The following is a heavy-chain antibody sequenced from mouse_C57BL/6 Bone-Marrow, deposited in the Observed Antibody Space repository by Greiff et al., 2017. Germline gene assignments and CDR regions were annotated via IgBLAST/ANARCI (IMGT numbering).Heavy chain of an antibody. CDR3: ARGLGFAY. J-gene: IGHJ3*01. CDR1: GYTFTSYW. D-gene: IGHD3-3*01. Sequence: VQLQQPGAELVMPGASVKLSCKASGYTFTSYWMNWVKQRPGQGLEWIGEIDPSDSYTNYNQKFKGKSTLTLDQSSSTAYMQLSSLTSEDAAVYYCARGLGFAYWGQGTLVTVSA. CDR2: IDPSDSYT. V-gene: IGHV1-69*01.